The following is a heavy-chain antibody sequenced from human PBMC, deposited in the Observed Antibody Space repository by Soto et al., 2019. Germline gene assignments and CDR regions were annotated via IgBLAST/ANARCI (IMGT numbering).Heavy chain of an antibody. CDR3: ASGIRGIGAAGAVAWFDP. V-gene: IGHV4-34*01. CDR2: INHVGST. J-gene: IGHJ5*02. Sequence: SETLSLTCGVYGGSFSGYYWSWIRQPPGKGLEWLGEINHVGSTTYNSALKSRVTMSIDTSKKQFSLKLTSVTAADTAVYYCASGIRGIGAAGAVAWFDPWGQGTLLTVSS. CDR1: GGSFSGYY. D-gene: IGHD6-13*01.